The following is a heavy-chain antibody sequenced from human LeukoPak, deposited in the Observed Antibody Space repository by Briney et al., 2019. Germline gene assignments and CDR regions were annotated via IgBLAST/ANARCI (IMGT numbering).Heavy chain of an antibody. J-gene: IGHJ4*02. V-gene: IGHV1-58*01. CDR1: GFTFTSSA. Sequence: GASVKVSCTASGFTFTSSAVQWVRQARGQRLEWIGWIVVGSGNTNYAQKFQERVTITRDMSTSTAYMELSSLRSEDTAVYYCAKLLSSSSFFDHWGQGTLVTVSS. CDR2: IVVGSGNT. D-gene: IGHD6-6*01. CDR3: AKLLSSSSFFDH.